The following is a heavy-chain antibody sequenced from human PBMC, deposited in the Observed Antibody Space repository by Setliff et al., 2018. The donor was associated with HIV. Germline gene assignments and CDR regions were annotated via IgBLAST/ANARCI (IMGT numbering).Heavy chain of an antibody. CDR1: GVSISDHY. CDR2: IYTSGSV. CDR3: ARSPRIGVAGEFEY. Sequence: SETLSLTCFVSGVSISDHYWSWIRQPPGKGLEWIGYIYTSGSVNYNPSLSSRVTISVDTSKNQFSLKVNSVTAADTAVYYCARSPRIGVAGEFEYWGQGTLVTVSS. J-gene: IGHJ4*02. D-gene: IGHD6-19*01. V-gene: IGHV4-4*09.